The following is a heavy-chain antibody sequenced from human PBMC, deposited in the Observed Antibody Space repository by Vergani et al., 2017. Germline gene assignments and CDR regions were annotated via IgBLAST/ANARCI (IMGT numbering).Heavy chain of an antibody. CDR3: RGEMDV. CDR2: ISNDGRHT. V-gene: IGHV3-30*19. CDR1: EFTLSTYG. J-gene: IGHJ6*04. Sequence: QVQLMESGGGVVQPGRSLTLSCEASEFTLSTYGIHWIRQAPGKGLEWVALISNDGRHTYYADSVRGRFSISRDNSKNTLYLQMNSLRTEDTANYYCRGEMDVWGKGTTVTVSS.